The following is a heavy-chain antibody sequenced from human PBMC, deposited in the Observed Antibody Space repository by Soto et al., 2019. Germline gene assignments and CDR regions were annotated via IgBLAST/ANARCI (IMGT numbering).Heavy chain of an antibody. J-gene: IGHJ4*02. CDR1: GYSFTSYW. CDR2: IDPSDSYT. V-gene: IGHV5-10-1*01. Sequence: GESLKISCKGSGYSFTSYWISWVRQMPGKGLEWMGRIDPSDSYTNYSPSFQGHVTISADKSISTAYLQWSSLKASDTAMYYCARGGVSTRAFDYWGQGTPVTVSS. CDR3: ARGGVSTRAFDY. D-gene: IGHD3-3*01.